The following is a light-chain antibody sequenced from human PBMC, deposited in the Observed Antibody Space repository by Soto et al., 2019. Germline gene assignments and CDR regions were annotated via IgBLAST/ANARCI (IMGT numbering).Light chain of an antibody. CDR3: ATWDDSRNGYV. J-gene: IGLJ1*01. V-gene: IGLV1-44*01. Sequence: QSVLTQTTSAYGTPGQRVTISSSGGSSNIGSNTVSWYQQVPGTAPKLLIYDNDERPSGVPGRFSGSKSGTSASLAISGLQSEDEADYYCATWDDSRNGYVFGPGTKVTVL. CDR2: DND. CDR1: SSNIGSNT.